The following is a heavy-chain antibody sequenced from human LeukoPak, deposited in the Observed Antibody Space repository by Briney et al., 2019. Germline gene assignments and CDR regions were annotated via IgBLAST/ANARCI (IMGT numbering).Heavy chain of an antibody. V-gene: IGHV1-69*05. Sequence: SVKVSCKASGGTFSSYAISWVRQAPGQGLEWMGGIIPIFGTANYAQKFQGRVTITTDESTSTAYMELSSLRSEDTAVYYCASTTYYYDSSGYLLDYWGQGTLVPSPQ. CDR1: GGTFSSYA. CDR2: IIPIFGTA. J-gene: IGHJ4*02. D-gene: IGHD3-22*01. CDR3: ASTTYYYDSSGYLLDY.